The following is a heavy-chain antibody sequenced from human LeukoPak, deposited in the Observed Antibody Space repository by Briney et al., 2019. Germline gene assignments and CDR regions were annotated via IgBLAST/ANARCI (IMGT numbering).Heavy chain of an antibody. Sequence: ASVKVSCKASGYTFTGYYMHWVRQAPGQGLEWMGWINPNSGGTNYAQKFQGRVTMTRNTSISTAYMELSSLRPEDTAVYYCASPYGDYPLAYYYGMDVWGQGTTVTVSS. CDR1: GYTFTGYY. J-gene: IGHJ6*02. V-gene: IGHV1-2*02. D-gene: IGHD4-17*01. CDR3: ASPYGDYPLAYYYGMDV. CDR2: INPNSGGT.